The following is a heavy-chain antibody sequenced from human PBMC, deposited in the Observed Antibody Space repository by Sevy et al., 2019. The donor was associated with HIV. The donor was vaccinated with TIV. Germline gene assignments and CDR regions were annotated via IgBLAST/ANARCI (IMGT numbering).Heavy chain of an antibody. Sequence: GGSLRLSCAASGFTFSKYSMSWVRQPPGKGLEWVSTLSFGCGEINYADSVKGRFTISRDNSKSSVYLQMNNLRPEDTAVYYCARAGCAKPHDYWGQGTLVTDSS. CDR3: ARAGCAKPHDY. V-gene: IGHV3-23*01. D-gene: IGHD2-2*02. CDR1: GFTFSKYS. CDR2: LSFGCGEI. J-gene: IGHJ4*02.